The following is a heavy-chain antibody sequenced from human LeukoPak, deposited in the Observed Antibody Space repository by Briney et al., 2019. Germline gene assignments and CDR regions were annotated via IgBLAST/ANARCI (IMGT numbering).Heavy chain of an antibody. Sequence: ASVKVSCKASGYSFTGYAMNWVRQAPGQGLEWMGWINTNTGNPTYAQGFTGRFVFSLDTSVSTAYLQISSLKAEDTAVYYCARVGSGWYVVYWGQGTLVTVSS. D-gene: IGHD6-19*01. CDR1: GYSFTGYA. CDR3: ARVGSGWYVVY. V-gene: IGHV7-4-1*02. CDR2: INTNTGNP. J-gene: IGHJ4*02.